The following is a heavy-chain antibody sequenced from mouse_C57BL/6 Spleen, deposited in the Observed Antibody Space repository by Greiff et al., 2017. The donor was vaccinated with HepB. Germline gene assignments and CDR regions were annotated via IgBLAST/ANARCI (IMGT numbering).Heavy chain of an antibody. CDR2: IYPCGGYT. CDR3: AGLRLAFSFAY. D-gene: IGHD2-2*01. J-gene: IGHJ3*01. Sequence: VQLQQSGAELARPGASVKLSCKASGYTFTSYGISWVKQRTGQGLEWIGEIYPCGGYTYYNDKFKGQATMTADKSSSTAYMELRSLTSEDSAVYYCAGLRLAFSFAYWGQGTLVTVSA. CDR1: GYTFTSYG. V-gene: IGHV1-81*01.